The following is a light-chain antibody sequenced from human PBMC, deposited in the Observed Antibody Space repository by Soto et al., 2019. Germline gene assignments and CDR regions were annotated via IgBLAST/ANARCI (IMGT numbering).Light chain of an antibody. CDR2: ATS. CDR3: RQYGDYNSPRYS. Sequence: EIVLTQSPGTLSLSPGDRVTLSCRASQSVSSNYLAWYQQKPGQAPRLLIYATSARATGIPDRFSGSGSGTDFTLTISRLEPEDFAVYYCRQYGDYNSPRYSFGQGTRLEI. J-gene: IGKJ2*03. CDR1: QSVSSNY. V-gene: IGKV3-20*01.